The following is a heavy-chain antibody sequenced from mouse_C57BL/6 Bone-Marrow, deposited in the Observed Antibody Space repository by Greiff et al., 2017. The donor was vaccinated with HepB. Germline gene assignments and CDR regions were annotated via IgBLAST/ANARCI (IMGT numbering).Heavy chain of an antibody. Sequence: DVMLVESGGGLVKPGGSLKLSCAASGFTFSDYGMHWVRQAPEKGLEWVAYISSGSSTIYYADTVKGRFTISRDNAKNTLFLQMTSLRSEDTAMYYCARHSNYGGGDYWGLGTTLTVSS. CDR3: ARHSNYGGGDY. D-gene: IGHD2-5*01. J-gene: IGHJ2*01. CDR1: GFTFSDYG. CDR2: ISSGSSTI. V-gene: IGHV5-17*01.